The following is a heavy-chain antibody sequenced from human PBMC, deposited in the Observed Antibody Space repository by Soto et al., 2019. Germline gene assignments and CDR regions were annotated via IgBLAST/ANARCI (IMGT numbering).Heavy chain of an antibody. J-gene: IGHJ4*02. CDR3: ACQKLHAPTYLHY. CDR2: MYYSGTS. D-gene: IGHD1-1*01. V-gene: IGHV4-39*01. CDR1: GGSISDDTYY. Sequence: SETLSLTCTVSGGSISDDTYYWGWIRQPPGKGLEWIGSMYYSGTSSYNPSLKSRVSMSVDTSKKQLSLKLTSVTAADTAVYYCACQKLHAPTYLHYCGQATLVT.